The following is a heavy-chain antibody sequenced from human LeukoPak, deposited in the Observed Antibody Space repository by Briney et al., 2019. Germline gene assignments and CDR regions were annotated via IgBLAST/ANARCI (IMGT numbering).Heavy chain of an antibody. CDR1: GYTFTSYG. D-gene: IGHD3-22*01. Sequence: GASVKVSCKASGYTFTSYGISWVRQAPGQGLEWMGWISAYNGNTNYAQKLQGRVTMTTDTSTSTAYMELRSLRSDDTAVYYCARDRYDSSGRGVNWFDPWGQGTLVTVSS. J-gene: IGHJ5*02. CDR2: ISAYNGNT. CDR3: ARDRYDSSGRGVNWFDP. V-gene: IGHV1-18*01.